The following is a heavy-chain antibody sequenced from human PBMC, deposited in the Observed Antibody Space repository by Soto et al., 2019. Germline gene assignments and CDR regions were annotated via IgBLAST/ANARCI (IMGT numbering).Heavy chain of an antibody. CDR2: ISAHNGNT. D-gene: IGHD1-1*01. Sequence: QVHLVQSGAEVKKPGASVKVSCKGSGYAFTTYGITWVRQAPGQGLEWMGWISAHNGNTNYAQKRQGRVTVTSDTSTSKAYMRLRSLRSDETAVYYCARGRYGDYWGQGALVTVSS. CDR1: GYAFTTYG. J-gene: IGHJ4*02. V-gene: IGHV1-18*01. CDR3: ARGRYGDY.